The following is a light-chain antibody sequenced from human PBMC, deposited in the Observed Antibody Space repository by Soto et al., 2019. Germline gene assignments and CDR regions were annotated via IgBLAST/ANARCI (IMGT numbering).Light chain of an antibody. CDR2: EVS. Sequence: QSALTQPPSASGSPGQSVTISCTGTSSDVGGYNYVSWYQQHPGKAPKLMIYEVSKRPSGLPDRFSGSKSGNTASLTVSGLQAEDEADYYCSSYAGSNNPGVFGTGTKLTVL. V-gene: IGLV2-8*01. CDR1: SSDVGGYNY. J-gene: IGLJ1*01. CDR3: SSYAGSNNPGV.